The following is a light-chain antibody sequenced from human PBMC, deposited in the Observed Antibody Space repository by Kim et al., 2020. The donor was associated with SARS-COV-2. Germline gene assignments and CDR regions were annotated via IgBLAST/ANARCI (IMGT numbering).Light chain of an antibody. CDR3: QQYDNWLT. CDR1: QSVSSN. CDR2: GAS. Sequence: SVSPGERATLSCRASQSVSSNLAWYQQKPGQAPRLVIYGASTRATGVPARFGGSGSGTEFTLTISSLQSEDFAVYYCQQYDNWLTFGGGTKVDIK. J-gene: IGKJ4*01. V-gene: IGKV3-15*01.